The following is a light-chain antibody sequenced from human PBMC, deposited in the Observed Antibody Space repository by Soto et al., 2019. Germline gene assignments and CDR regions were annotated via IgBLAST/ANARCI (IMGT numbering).Light chain of an antibody. V-gene: IGKV3-11*01. CDR1: ERISHS. CDR2: DAS. J-gene: IGKJ1*01. CDR3: QQYNNWPRT. Sequence: DIVLTQSPATLSLSPGNRVTLSCRANERISHSLAWYQQKPGQAPRILIYDASFRATGIPERFSGSGSGTDFTLSISSLEPEDFAVYYCQQYNNWPRTFGQGTKVDIK.